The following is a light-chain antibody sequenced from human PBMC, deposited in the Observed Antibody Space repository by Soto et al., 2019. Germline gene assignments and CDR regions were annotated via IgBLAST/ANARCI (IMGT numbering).Light chain of an antibody. J-gene: IGLJ1*01. CDR2: EVN. CDR3: SSYAGSSNV. V-gene: IGLV2-8*01. CDR1: SSDVAGYNY. Sequence: QSVLTQPPPASGSPGQAVAISCTGTSSDVAGYNYVSWYQQHPGKSPKLMIDEVNKRPSGDPDHFDDSKSDNTASLTVYGLQAEDEADYYCSSYAGSSNVFGTGTKVTVL.